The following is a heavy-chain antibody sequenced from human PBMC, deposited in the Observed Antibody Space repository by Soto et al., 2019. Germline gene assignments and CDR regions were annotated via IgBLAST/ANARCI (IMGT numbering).Heavy chain of an antibody. J-gene: IGHJ4*02. Sequence: PGESLKISCQTSGYSFSNYWIGWVRQMPGKGLEWMGILFPGDADTKYSPSFQGHVTISVDKSITTAYLLFTSLKASDTAIYFCARLPNLYSPYFDFWGQGTPVTFSS. CDR2: LFPGDADT. CDR1: GYSFSNYW. D-gene: IGHD5-12*01. CDR3: ARLPNLYSPYFDF. V-gene: IGHV5-51*01.